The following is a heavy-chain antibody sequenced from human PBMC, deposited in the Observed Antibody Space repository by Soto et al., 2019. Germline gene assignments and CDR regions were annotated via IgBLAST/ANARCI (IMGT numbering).Heavy chain of an antibody. CDR2: IYYTGST. V-gene: IGHV4-59*12. Sequence: SETLSLTCTVSGGSISDYYWSWIRQPPGKGLEWVGYIYYTGSTTYNPSLKSRLTLSVDTSKNQFSLKLRSVSAADTAVYYCVRDGEVGNWNFDYWGQGTLVTVSS. CDR1: GGSISDYY. CDR3: VRDGEVGNWNFDY. D-gene: IGHD1-1*01. J-gene: IGHJ4*02.